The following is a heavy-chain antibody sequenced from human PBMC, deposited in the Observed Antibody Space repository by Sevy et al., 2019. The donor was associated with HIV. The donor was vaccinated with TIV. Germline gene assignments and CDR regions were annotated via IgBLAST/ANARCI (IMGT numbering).Heavy chain of an antibody. J-gene: IGHJ3*02. D-gene: IGHD5-18*01. CDR1: GYSFTSYW. CDR3: ATDTAMALNAFDI. V-gene: IGHV5-51*01. CDR2: IYPGDSDT. Sequence: GESLKISCKGSGYSFTSYWIGWVRQMPGKGLEWMGIIYPGDSDTRYSPSFQGQVTISADKSISTAYLQWGSLKASDTAMYYCATDTAMALNAFDIWGQGTMVTVSS.